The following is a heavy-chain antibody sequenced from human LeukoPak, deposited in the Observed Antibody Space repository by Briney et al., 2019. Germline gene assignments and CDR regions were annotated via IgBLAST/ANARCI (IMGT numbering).Heavy chain of an antibody. J-gene: IGHJ4*02. Sequence: PGGSLRLSCTASGFTFSSYTMTWVRQAPGKGLKWVSTITTGDGNTYYADSVKGRFTVSRDDSKNTLYLQMNSLRGDDTAVYYCAKDVGKWESLHFFDYWGQGTLVTVSS. CDR1: GFTFSSYT. V-gene: IGHV3-23*01. D-gene: IGHD1-26*01. CDR3: AKDVGKWESLHFFDY. CDR2: ITTGDGNT.